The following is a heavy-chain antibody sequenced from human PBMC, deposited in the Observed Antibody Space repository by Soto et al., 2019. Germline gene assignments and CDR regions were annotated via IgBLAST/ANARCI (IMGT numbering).Heavy chain of an antibody. J-gene: IGHJ6*02. V-gene: IGHV4-59*08. Sequence: SETLSLTCTVSGGSISNYYWSWFRQTPGKGLEWIGYVHDSWGSNYNPSLKSRVAISLDTSKSQFSLKLTSVTATDTAVYYCAIVSRLAGYSQVAYYYGMDVWGQGTTVTVS. CDR3: AIVSRLAGYSQVAYYYGMDV. D-gene: IGHD3-9*01. CDR2: VHDSWGS. CDR1: GGSISNYY.